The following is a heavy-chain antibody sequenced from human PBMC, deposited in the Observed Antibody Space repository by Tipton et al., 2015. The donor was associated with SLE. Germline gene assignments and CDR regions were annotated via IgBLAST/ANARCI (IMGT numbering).Heavy chain of an antibody. D-gene: IGHD3-3*01. J-gene: IGHJ3*01. Sequence: GSLRLSCAASGFKFSSHWMGWVRQAPGKGLEWVANINQDGSEKSYVDSVKGRFTISRDNAKSSLYLQINTLRAEDTAVYYCVKALQYYDFWSGYGNAFDVWGQGTMVIVSS. CDR2: INQDGSEK. V-gene: IGHV3-7*03. CDR3: VKALQYYDFWSGYGNAFDV. CDR1: GFKFSSHW.